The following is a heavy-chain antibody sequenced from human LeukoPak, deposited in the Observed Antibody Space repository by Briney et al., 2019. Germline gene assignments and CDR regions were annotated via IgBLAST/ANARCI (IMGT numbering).Heavy chain of an antibody. CDR1: GFDFSGAY. CDR3: AKDGGLWVSAHWGGS. D-gene: IGHD7-27*01. Sequence: GGSLRLSCAASGFDFSGAYMNWVRQAPGKGLEWVSTITTSDGNTYYADSVKGRFTVSRDNSKNTLFLQMNSLRAEDTAVYYCAKDGGLWVSAHWGGSWGRGTLVTVSS. V-gene: IGHV3-23*01. CDR2: ITTSDGNT. J-gene: IGHJ5*02.